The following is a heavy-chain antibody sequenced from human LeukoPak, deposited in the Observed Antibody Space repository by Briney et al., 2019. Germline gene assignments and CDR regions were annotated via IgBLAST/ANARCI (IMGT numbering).Heavy chain of an antibody. V-gene: IGHV3-23*01. CDR2: ISGSGGDT. D-gene: IGHD4-17*01. CDR3: AKGGVYGDYYFDY. Sequence: GGSLRLSCAASGFTFGSYSMNWVRQAPGKGLEWVSVISGSGGDTYYADSVKGRFTISGDNSKNTVYLQMNSLRAEDTALYYCAKGGVYGDYYFDYWGQGTLVTVSS. CDR1: GFTFGSYS. J-gene: IGHJ4*02.